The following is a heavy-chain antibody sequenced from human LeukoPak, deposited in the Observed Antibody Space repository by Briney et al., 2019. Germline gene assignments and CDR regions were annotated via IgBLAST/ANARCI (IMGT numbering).Heavy chain of an antibody. D-gene: IGHD5-12*01. CDR3: AKEGGASRFDY. V-gene: IGHV3-30*04. CDR1: GFTFSSYA. CDR2: ISYDGSNK. J-gene: IGHJ4*02. Sequence: GGSLRLSCGASGFTFSSYAMHWVRQAPGKGLEWVAVISYDGSNKDYADSVKGRFTISRDNSKNTLYLQMNSLRAEDTAVYYCAKEGGASRFDYWGQGTLVTVSS.